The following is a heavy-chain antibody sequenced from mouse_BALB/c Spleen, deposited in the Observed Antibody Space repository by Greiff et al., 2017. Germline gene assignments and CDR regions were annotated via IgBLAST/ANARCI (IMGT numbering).Heavy chain of an antibody. V-gene: IGHV5-17*02. CDR3: ARSDASGYFDY. J-gene: IGHJ2*01. D-gene: IGHD3-1*01. CDR1: GFTFSSFG. CDR2: ISSGSSTI. Sequence: EVQGVESGGGLVQPGGSRKLSCAASGFTFSSFGMHWVRQAPEKGLEWVAYISSGSSTIYYADTVKGRFTISRDNPKNTLFLQMTSLRSEDTAMYYCARSDASGYFDYWGQGTTLTVSS.